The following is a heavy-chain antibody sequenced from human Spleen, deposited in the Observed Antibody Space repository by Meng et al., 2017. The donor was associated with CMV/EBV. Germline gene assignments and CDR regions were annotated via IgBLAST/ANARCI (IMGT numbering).Heavy chain of an antibody. D-gene: IGHD2-2*02. CDR3: ASWSPTVPAAIHYYFAMDV. V-gene: IGHV1-18*01. Sequence: ASVKVSCKASGYSFTDFGVSWVRQAPGQGLEWMGWISAYNGNTNYAQKFQGRVTMTTDTSTSTGYMELRSLRADDTAVYYCASWSPTVPAAIHYYFAMDVWGQGTTVTVSS. CDR1: GYSFTDFG. J-gene: IGHJ6*02. CDR2: ISAYNGNT.